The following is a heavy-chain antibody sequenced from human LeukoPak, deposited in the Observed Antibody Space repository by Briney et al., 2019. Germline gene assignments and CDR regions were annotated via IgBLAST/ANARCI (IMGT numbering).Heavy chain of an antibody. D-gene: IGHD6-6*01. CDR1: GFTFSSYS. CDR2: ISSSSSTI. V-gene: IGHV3-48*04. Sequence: GGSLRLSCAASGFTFSSYSKNWVRQAPGKGLEWVSYISSSSSTIYYADSVKGRFTISRDNAKNSLYLQMNSLRAEDTAVYYCARGGRVAARSFDYWGQGTLVTVSS. J-gene: IGHJ4*02. CDR3: ARGGRVAARSFDY.